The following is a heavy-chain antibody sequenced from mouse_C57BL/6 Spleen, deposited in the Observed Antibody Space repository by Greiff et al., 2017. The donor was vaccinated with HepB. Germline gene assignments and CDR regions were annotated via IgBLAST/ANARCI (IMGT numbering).Heavy chain of an antibody. Sequence: EVQGVESGGGLVKPGGSLKLSCAASGFTFSDYGMHWVSQAPEKGLEWVAYISSGSSTIYSADTVKGRFTISRDNAKNPLFLQMTSLRSEDTAMYYCARQAYYSNHFDYWGQGTTLTVSS. J-gene: IGHJ2*01. V-gene: IGHV5-17*01. CDR2: ISSGSSTI. D-gene: IGHD2-5*01. CDR1: GFTFSDYG. CDR3: ARQAYYSNHFDY.